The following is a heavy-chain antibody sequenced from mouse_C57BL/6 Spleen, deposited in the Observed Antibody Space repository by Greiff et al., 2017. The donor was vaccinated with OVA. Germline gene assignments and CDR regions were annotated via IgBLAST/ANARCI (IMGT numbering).Heavy chain of an antibody. CDR1: GYTFTDYY. V-gene: IGHV1-76*01. D-gene: IGHD1-1*01. Sequence: VMLVESGAELVRPGASVKLSCKASGYTFTDYYINWVKQRPGQGLEWIARIYPGSGNTYYNEKFKGKATLTAEKSSSTAYMQLSSLTSEDSAVYFCARDYGSSYWFAYWGQGTLVTVSA. J-gene: IGHJ3*01. CDR3: ARDYGSSYWFAY. CDR2: IYPGSGNT.